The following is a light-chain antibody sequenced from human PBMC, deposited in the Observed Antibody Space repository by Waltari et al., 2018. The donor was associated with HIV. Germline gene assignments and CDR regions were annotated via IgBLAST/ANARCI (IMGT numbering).Light chain of an antibody. CDR3: QQYYTTPLT. CDR1: QSVSYHSNHKTY. CDR2: WAS. Sequence: DILMTQSPDSLAVSLGVRATINCKSSQSVSYHSNHKTYLAWYQQKPGQTPKLLIYWASTRESGVPDRFSGSGSGTDFTLTITSLQAEDVAVYYCQQYYTTPLTFGGGTKVEIK. J-gene: IGKJ4*01. V-gene: IGKV4-1*01.